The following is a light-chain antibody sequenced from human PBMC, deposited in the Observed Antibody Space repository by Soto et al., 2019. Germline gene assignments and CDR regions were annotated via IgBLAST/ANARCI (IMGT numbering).Light chain of an antibody. CDR1: QSISSW. CDR2: KAS. CDR3: QQYNSYWT. V-gene: IGKV1-5*03. Sequence: DIQMTQSPSTLSASVGDRVTITCRASQSISSWVAWYQQKPGKAPKLLIYKASSLESGVPSRFSGSGSGTEITLTISSLQPDDFATYYCQQYNSYWTFGQGTKVDIK. J-gene: IGKJ1*01.